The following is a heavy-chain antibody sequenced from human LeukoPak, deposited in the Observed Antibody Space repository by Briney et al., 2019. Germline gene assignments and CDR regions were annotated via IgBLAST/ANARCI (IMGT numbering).Heavy chain of an antibody. CDR3: ARGPFGEFDY. J-gene: IGHJ4*02. Sequence: GGSLRLSCAASGFTFSSYGMHWVRQAPGKGLEWVAFIRYDGSNKYYADSVKGRFTISRDNAKNSLYLQMNSLRAEDTAVYYCARGPFGEFDYWGQGTLVTVSS. CDR2: IRYDGSNK. V-gene: IGHV3-30*02. CDR1: GFTFSSYG. D-gene: IGHD3-10*01.